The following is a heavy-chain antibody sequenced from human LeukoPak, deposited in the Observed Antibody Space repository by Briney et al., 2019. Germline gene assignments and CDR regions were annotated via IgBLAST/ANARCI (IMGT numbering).Heavy chain of an antibody. V-gene: IGHV4-39*07. Sequence: SETLSLTCTVSGGSISSSSYYWGWIRQPPGKGLEWIGSIYYSGSTYYNPSLKSRVTISVDTSKNQFSLKLSSVTAADTAVYYCAREGRGGYGDYYLGSWGQGTLVTVSS. CDR2: IYYSGST. CDR1: GGSISSSSYY. J-gene: IGHJ5*02. D-gene: IGHD4-17*01. CDR3: AREGRGGYGDYYLGS.